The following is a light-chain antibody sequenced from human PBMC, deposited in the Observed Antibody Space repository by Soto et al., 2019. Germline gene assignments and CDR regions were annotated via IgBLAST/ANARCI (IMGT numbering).Light chain of an antibody. J-gene: IGKJ1*01. CDR1: QSVSSN. CDR2: GAS. V-gene: IGKV3-15*01. Sequence: EVVMTQSPATLSVSPGERATLSCRASQSVSSNLAWYQQKPGQAPRLLIYGASTRATGIPARFSGSGSGTEFTLTISSLHSEDFAVYYCQQYNNWPPWTFGQGPKVEIK. CDR3: QQYNNWPPWT.